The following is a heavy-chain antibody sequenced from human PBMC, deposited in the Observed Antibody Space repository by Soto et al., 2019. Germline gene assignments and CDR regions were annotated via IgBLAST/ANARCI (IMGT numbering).Heavy chain of an antibody. CDR1: GFTFSSYA. CDR3: AKDDRGGFPPTNWFDP. V-gene: IGHV3-23*01. CDR2: ISGSGDST. J-gene: IGHJ5*02. Sequence: GGSLRLSCAASGFTFSSYAMSWVRQAPGKGLEWVSAISGSGDSTYYADSVKGRFTISRDNSKNTLYLQMNSLRAEDTAVYYCAKDDRGGFPPTNWFDPWGQGTLVTVSS. D-gene: IGHD2-15*01.